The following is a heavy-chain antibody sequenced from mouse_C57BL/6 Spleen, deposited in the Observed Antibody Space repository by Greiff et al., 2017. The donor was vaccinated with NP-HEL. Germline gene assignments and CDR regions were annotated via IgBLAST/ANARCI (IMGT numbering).Heavy chain of an antibody. CDR3: ARGGVTTYFDV. CDR2: IYPGDGDT. J-gene: IGHJ1*03. Sequence: QVQLKESGAELVKPGASVKISCKASGYAFSSYWMNWVKQRPGKGLEWIGQIYPGDGDTNYNGKFKGKATLTADKSSSTAYMQLSSLTSEDSAVYFCARGGVTTYFDVWGTGTTVTVSS. CDR1: GYAFSSYW. V-gene: IGHV1-80*01. D-gene: IGHD2-2*01.